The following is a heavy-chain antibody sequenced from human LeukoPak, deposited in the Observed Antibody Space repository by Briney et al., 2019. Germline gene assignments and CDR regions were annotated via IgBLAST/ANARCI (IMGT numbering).Heavy chain of an antibody. V-gene: IGHV3-23*01. Sequence: GGSLRLSCAASGFTFSSYAMSWVRQAPGKGLEWVSAISGSGGSTYYADSVKGRFTISRDNSKNTLYLQMNSLRAEDTAVYYCARWRYYYDSSGLDYWGQGTLVTVSS. CDR1: GFTFSSYA. D-gene: IGHD3-22*01. J-gene: IGHJ4*02. CDR3: ARWRYYYDSSGLDY. CDR2: ISGSGGST.